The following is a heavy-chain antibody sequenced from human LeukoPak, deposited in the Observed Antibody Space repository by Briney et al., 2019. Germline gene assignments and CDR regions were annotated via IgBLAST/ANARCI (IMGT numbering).Heavy chain of an antibody. J-gene: IGHJ6*02. D-gene: IGHD5-12*01. V-gene: IGHV4-59*01. Sequence: SETLSLTCTVSGGSISSYYWSWIRQPPGKGPEWIGYIYYSGSTNYNPSLKSRVTISVDTSKNQFSLKLSSVTAADTAVYYCARDLRDYGGYAEPKYYYYYGMDVWGQGTTVTVSS. CDR2: IYYSGST. CDR1: GGSISSYY. CDR3: ARDLRDYGGYAEPKYYYYYGMDV.